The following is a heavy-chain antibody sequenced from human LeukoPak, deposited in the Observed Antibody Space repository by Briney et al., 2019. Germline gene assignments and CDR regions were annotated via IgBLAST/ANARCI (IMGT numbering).Heavy chain of an antibody. D-gene: IGHD5-12*01. CDR1: GFTFSSYG. Sequence: GRSLRLSCAASGFTFSSYGMHWVRQAPGKGLEGVAVIWYDGSNKYYADSVKGRFTISRDNSKNTLYLQMNSLRAEDTAVYYCARDLSGYDYGLDYWGQGTLVTVSS. CDR3: ARDLSGYDYGLDY. CDR2: IWYDGSNK. V-gene: IGHV3-33*01. J-gene: IGHJ4*02.